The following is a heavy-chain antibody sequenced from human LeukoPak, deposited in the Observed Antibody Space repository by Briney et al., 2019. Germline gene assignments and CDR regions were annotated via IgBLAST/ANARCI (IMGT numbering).Heavy chain of an antibody. CDR1: GYSISSAYY. Sequence: PSETLSLTCAVSGYSISSAYYWGWIRQPPGKGLEWIAYMYNSGSTNYNPSLKSRVTISIDTSKNQFSLKLSSLTAADTAIYYCARGIESYGDYGYWGQGILVTVSS. V-gene: IGHV4-38-2*01. D-gene: IGHD4-17*01. CDR2: MYNSGST. CDR3: ARGIESYGDYGY. J-gene: IGHJ4*02.